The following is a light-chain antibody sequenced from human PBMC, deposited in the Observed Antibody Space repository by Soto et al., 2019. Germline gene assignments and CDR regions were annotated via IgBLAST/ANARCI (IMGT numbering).Light chain of an antibody. J-gene: IGKJ2*01. V-gene: IGKV1-39*01. CDR2: SAS. Sequence: DTPMTQSPSSLSASVGDTVIITCRAGQTIANYLNWYQQKPGKAPNLLIYSASTLYSGVPSRFSGSGSGTEFTLTISSLQPEDVATYYCQQSYRSPYTFGQGPSWSSN. CDR3: QQSYRSPYT. CDR1: QTIANY.